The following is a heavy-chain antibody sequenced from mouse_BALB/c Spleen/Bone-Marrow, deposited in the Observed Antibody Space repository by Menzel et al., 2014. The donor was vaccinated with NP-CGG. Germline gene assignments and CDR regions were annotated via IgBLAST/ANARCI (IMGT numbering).Heavy chain of an antibody. CDR1: GYTFTTYT. CDR2: INPSSDYT. D-gene: IGHD2-4*01. J-gene: IGHJ3*01. CDR3: ARRGVYDYPCFVY. Sequence: QVQLQQSGAELARPGASVKMSCRASGYTFTTYTVHWVKQRPGQGLEWIGYINPSSDYTNYNQKFKDKATLTADKSSSTAYMQLSSLTSEDSAVYYCARRGVYDYPCFVYWGQGTLVTVSA. V-gene: IGHV1-4*01.